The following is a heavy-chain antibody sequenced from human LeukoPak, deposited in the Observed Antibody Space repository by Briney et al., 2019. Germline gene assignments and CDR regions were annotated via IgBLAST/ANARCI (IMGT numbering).Heavy chain of an antibody. CDR2: IYHSGST. CDR3: ASRNPNFDY. J-gene: IGHJ4*02. CDR1: GGSFSGYY. V-gene: IGHV4-34*01. Sequence: SETLSLTCAVYGGSFSGYYWSWIRQPPGKGLEWIGEIYHSGSTNYNPSLKSRVTISVDKSKNQFSLKLSSVTAADTAVYYCASRNPNFDYWGQGTLVTVSS.